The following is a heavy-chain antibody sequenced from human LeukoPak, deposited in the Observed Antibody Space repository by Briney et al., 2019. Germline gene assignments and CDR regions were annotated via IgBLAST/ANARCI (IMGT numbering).Heavy chain of an antibody. D-gene: IGHD6-13*01. CDR3: ARGSTSSSPLDY. Sequence: PGGSLRLSCAASGFTFDDYGMSWVRQAPGKGLEWVSGINWNGGSTGYADSVRGRFTISRDNAKNSLYLQMNSLRAEDTAVYYCARGSTSSSPLDYWGQGTLVTVSS. J-gene: IGHJ4*02. CDR2: INWNGGST. V-gene: IGHV3-20*04. CDR1: GFTFDDYG.